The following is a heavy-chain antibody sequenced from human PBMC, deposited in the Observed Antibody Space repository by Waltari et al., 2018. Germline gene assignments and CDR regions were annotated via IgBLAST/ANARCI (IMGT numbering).Heavy chain of an antibody. CDR3: ARDSAAGPVYYYYMDV. V-gene: IGHV3-30-3*01. CDR2: ISYDGSNK. J-gene: IGHJ6*03. Sequence: QVQLVESGGGVVQPGRSLRLSCAASGFTFSSYAMHWVRQAPGKGLEWVAVISYDGSNKYYADSVKGRFTISRDNSKNTLYLQMNSLRAEDTAVYCCARDSAAGPVYYYYMDVWGKGTTVTISS. D-gene: IGHD6-13*01. CDR1: GFTFSSYA.